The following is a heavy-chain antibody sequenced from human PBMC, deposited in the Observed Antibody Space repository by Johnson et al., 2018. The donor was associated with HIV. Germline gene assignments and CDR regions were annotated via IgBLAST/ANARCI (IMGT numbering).Heavy chain of an antibody. CDR1: GFTFDDYG. Sequence: VQLVESGGGVVRPGGSLRLSCAASGFTFDDYGMSWVRQAPGKGLEWVSAIGTAGDTYYPGSVKGRFTISRENAKNSLYLQMNSLRAGDTAVYSCARANDLCAFDIWGQGTMVTVSS. CDR2: IGTAGDT. D-gene: IGHD1-1*01. V-gene: IGHV3-13*01. J-gene: IGHJ3*02. CDR3: ARANDLCAFDI.